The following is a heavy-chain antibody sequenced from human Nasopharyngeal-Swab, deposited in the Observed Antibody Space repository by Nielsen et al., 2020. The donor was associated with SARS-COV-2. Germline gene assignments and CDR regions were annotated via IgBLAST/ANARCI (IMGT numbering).Heavy chain of an antibody. CDR2: ISYDGSNK. D-gene: IGHD6-19*01. V-gene: IGHV3-30-3*01. J-gene: IGHJ6*03. CDR1: GFTFSSYA. Sequence: GESLKISCAASGFTFSSYAMHWVRQAPGKGLEWVAVISYDGSNKYYADSVKGRFTISSDNSKNTLSLQMNSLRAEDTAVYYCAREQGSGWLGGYMDVWGKGTTVTVSS. CDR3: AREQGSGWLGGYMDV.